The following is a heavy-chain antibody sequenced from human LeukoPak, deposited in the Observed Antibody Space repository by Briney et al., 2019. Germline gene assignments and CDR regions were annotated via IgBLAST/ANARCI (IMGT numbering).Heavy chain of an antibody. Sequence: SETLSLTCTVSGGSISSSSYYWGWIRQPPGKGLEWIGSIYYSGSTYYNPSLKSRVTISVDTSKNQFSLKLSSVTAADTAVYYCARGSSSSSNWFDPWGQGTLVTVSS. V-gene: IGHV4-39*07. CDR1: GGSISSSSYY. CDR3: ARGSSSSSNWFDP. CDR2: IYYSGST. D-gene: IGHD6-6*01. J-gene: IGHJ5*02.